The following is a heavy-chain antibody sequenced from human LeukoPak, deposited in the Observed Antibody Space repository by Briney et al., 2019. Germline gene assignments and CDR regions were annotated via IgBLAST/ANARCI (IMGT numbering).Heavy chain of an antibody. D-gene: IGHD3-3*01. CDR3: ARGFFYFDY. CDR2: IYHIGST. V-gene: IGHV4-38-2*01. CDR1: GYSISSGYY. J-gene: IGHJ4*02. Sequence: SETLSLTCAVSGYSISSGYYWGWIRQPPGKGLEWIGSIYHIGSTYYNPSLKIRVTITVDTSKNQFSLKRSSMTAADTAVYYCARGFFYFDYWGQGTLVTVSS.